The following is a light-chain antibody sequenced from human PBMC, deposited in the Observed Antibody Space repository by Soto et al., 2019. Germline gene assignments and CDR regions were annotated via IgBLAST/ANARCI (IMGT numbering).Light chain of an antibody. CDR2: DLN. J-gene: IGLJ1*01. CDR3: CSYTSSNTFV. Sequence: QSALTQPAYVSGSPGQSITISWTGTSSDVGGYNYVSWYQQHPGKVPKMMIYDLNNRPSGVSNRFSGSKSGNTASLTISGLQAEDEADYYCCSYTSSNTFVFGTGTKLTVL. V-gene: IGLV2-14*01. CDR1: SSDVGGYNY.